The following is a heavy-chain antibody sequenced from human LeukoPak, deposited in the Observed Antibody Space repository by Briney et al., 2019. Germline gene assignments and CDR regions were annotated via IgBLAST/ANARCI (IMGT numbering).Heavy chain of an antibody. CDR1: GYTFTSYG. V-gene: IGHV1-18*01. Sequence: GASVEVSCKASGYTFTSYGISWVRQAPGQGLEWMGWISAYNGNTNYAQKLQGRVTMTTDTSTSTAYMELRSLRSDDTAVYYCARVGSGSYYPDYFDYWGQGTLVTVSS. J-gene: IGHJ4*02. CDR2: ISAYNGNT. D-gene: IGHD1-26*01. CDR3: ARVGSGSYYPDYFDY.